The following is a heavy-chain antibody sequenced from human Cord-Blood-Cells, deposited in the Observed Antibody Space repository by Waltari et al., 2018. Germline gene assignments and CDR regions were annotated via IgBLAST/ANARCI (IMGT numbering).Heavy chain of an antibody. J-gene: IGHJ3*02. Sequence: QITLKESGPTLVKPTQTLTLTCTFSGFSLSTSGVGVGWIRQPPGKALEWLALIYWDDDKRYSPSLKRRLTITKDTSKNQVVLTMTNMDPVDTATYYCAHRSITIFGVVSDAFDIWGQGTMVTVSS. D-gene: IGHD3-3*01. CDR3: AHRSITIFGVVSDAFDI. V-gene: IGHV2-5*02. CDR1: GFSLSTSGVG. CDR2: IYWDDDK.